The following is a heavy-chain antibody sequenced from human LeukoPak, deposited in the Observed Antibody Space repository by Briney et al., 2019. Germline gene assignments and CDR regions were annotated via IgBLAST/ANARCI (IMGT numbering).Heavy chain of an antibody. CDR3: ARVPYSSSWYIWFDP. CDR1: GFTFSDYY. Sequence: GGSLRLSCAASGFTFSDYYMSWIRQPPGKGLEWVSYISSSGSTIYYADSVKGRFTISRGNAKNSLYLQMNSLRAEDTAVYYCARVPYSSSWYIWFDPWGQGTLVTVSS. D-gene: IGHD6-13*01. V-gene: IGHV3-11*01. J-gene: IGHJ5*02. CDR2: ISSSGSTI.